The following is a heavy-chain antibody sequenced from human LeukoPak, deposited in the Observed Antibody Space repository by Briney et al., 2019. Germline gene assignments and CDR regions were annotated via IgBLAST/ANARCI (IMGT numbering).Heavy chain of an antibody. D-gene: IGHD3-10*01. J-gene: IGHJ4*02. Sequence: SETLSLTCTVSGGALTNLFWSWIRQPPGKALEWIGYIYYNGNTNNNPSLKSRVSISVDTSKNQFSLRLSSVTASDTAVYYCARYGLYSFDYWGQGALVTVSS. CDR1: GGALTNLF. CDR2: IYYNGNT. V-gene: IGHV4-59*08. CDR3: ARYGLYSFDY.